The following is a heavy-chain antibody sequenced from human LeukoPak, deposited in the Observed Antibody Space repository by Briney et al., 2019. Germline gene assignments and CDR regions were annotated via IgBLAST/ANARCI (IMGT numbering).Heavy chain of an antibody. J-gene: IGHJ4*02. CDR2: ISYDGSNK. D-gene: IGHD1-26*01. V-gene: IGHV3-30*04. CDR1: GFTFSSYA. Sequence: PGGSLRLSCAASGFTFSSYAMHWVRQAPGKGLEWVAVISYDGSNKYYADSVKGRFTISRDNSKNTLYLQMNSLRAEDTAVYYCARARESGSLDYWGQGTLVTVSS. CDR3: ARARESGSLDY.